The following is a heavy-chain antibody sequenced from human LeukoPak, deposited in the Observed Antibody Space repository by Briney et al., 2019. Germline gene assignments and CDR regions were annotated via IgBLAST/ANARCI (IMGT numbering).Heavy chain of an antibody. V-gene: IGHV1-2*02. CDR3: ARDSTVTSWFDP. Sequence: ASVKVSCKASGYTFTGYYMHWVRQAPGQGLEWMGWINPNSGGTNYAQKFQGRVTMTRDTSISTAYMELSRLRSDATAVYYCARDSTVTSWFDPWGQGTLVTVSS. CDR1: GYTFTGYY. J-gene: IGHJ5*02. CDR2: INPNSGGT. D-gene: IGHD4-17*01.